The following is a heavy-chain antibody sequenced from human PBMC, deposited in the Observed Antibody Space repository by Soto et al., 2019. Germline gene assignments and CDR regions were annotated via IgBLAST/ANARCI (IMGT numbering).Heavy chain of an antibody. CDR1: GFTFSSYG. V-gene: IGHV3-30*18. D-gene: IGHD3-3*01. Sequence: PGGSLRLSCAASGFTFSSYGMHWVRQAPGKGLEWVAVISYDGSNKYYADSVKGRFTISRDNSRNTLYLQMNSLRAEGTAVYYCAKDRYYDFWSGFLTGEDYWGQGTLVTVSS. CDR2: ISYDGSNK. J-gene: IGHJ4*02. CDR3: AKDRYYDFWSGFLTGEDY.